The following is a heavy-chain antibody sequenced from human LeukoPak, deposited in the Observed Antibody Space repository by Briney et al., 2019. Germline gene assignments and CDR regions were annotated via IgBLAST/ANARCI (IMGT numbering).Heavy chain of an antibody. J-gene: IGHJ4*02. D-gene: IGHD2-2*01. Sequence: GGSLRLSCAASGFTFDDYAMHWVRQAPGKGLEWVSGISWNSGNIGYADSVKGRFTISRDNAKNSLFLQMNSLRAEDTALYYCAKDYCSSTTCYYNYWGQGTLVTVSS. V-gene: IGHV3-9*01. CDR2: ISWNSGNI. CDR1: GFTFDDYA. CDR3: AKDYCSSTTCYYNY.